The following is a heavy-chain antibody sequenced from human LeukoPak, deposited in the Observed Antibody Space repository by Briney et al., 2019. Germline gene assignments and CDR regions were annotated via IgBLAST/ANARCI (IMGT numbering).Heavy chain of an antibody. CDR3: AKDKVPDGRWEVDL. Sequence: PGGSLRLSCAASGFSFRSYTVSWVRRPPPTGLEWVSSIGVGGDTYYADSVKGRFTISRDNSKNTLYLQMNSLRGEDTGVYYCAKDKVPDGRWEVDLWAEETLVSVST. CDR2: IGVGGDT. D-gene: IGHD1-26*01. V-gene: IGHV3-23*01. CDR1: GFSFRSYT. J-gene: IGHJ4*02.